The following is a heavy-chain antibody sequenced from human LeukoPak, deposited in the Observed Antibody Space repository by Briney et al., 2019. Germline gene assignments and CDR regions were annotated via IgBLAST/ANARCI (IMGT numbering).Heavy chain of an antibody. CDR2: ISSSSSYI. V-gene: IGHV3-21*01. J-gene: IGHJ6*03. CDR3: ARDFCSGGSCYLDYYYMDV. Sequence: GGSLRFSCAASGFTFSSYSMNWVRQAPGKGLEWVSSISSSSSYIYYADSVKGRFTISRDNAKNSLYLQMNSLRAEDTAVYYCARDFCSGGSCYLDYYYMDVWGKGTTVTVSS. D-gene: IGHD2-15*01. CDR1: GFTFSSYS.